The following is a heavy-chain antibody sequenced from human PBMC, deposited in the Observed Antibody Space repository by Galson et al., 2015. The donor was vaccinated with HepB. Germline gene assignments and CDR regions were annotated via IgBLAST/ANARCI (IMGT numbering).Heavy chain of an antibody. CDR2: IIPLFGTG. D-gene: IGHD3-10*01. CDR1: GDTFNTYG. Sequence: SVKVSCKAPGDTFNTYGIAWMRQAPGQGPEWVGGIIPLFGTGRFVQKYQGKFQGRVTITADKSTRTAYMEMRSLRSEDTAVYYCASRMYRSGRDFVWYFDLWGRGTLVTVSS. J-gene: IGHJ2*01. CDR3: ASRMYRSGRDFVWYFDL. V-gene: IGHV1-69*06.